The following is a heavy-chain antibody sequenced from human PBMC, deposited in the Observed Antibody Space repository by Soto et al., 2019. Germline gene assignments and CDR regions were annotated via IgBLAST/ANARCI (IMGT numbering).Heavy chain of an antibody. V-gene: IGHV3-30-3*01. Sequence: GGSLRLSCAASGFTFSNYAMHWVRQAPGEGLEWVAVISYDGSNKYYADFVKGRFTIPRDSSKNTLFSQMNSLRAEDTAVYYCAREGSGDSGGSCYSYWGQGTLVTVSS. J-gene: IGHJ4*02. CDR3: AREGSGDSGGSCYSY. D-gene: IGHD2-15*01. CDR1: GFTFSNYA. CDR2: ISYDGSNK.